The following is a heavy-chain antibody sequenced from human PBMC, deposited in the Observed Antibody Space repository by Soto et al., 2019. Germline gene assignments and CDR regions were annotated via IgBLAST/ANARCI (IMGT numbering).Heavy chain of an antibody. V-gene: IGHV4-31*03. J-gene: IGHJ4*02. CDR2: IYDSGNT. CDR1: GGSISSGGYY. CDR3: ASQATRWYPDS. D-gene: IGHD6-13*01. Sequence: QVQLRESGPGLVKPSQTLSLTCTVSGGSISSGGYYWSWIRQFPGKGLEWIGYIYDSGNTYYNPSLKGRITISTDTSKSQLSLNLTSVTAADTAVYYCASQATRWYPDSWGQGTLVTVSS.